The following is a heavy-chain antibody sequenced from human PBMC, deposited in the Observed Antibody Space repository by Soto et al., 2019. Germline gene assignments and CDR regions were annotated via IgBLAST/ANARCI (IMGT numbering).Heavy chain of an antibody. CDR3: ARFGGGMDV. J-gene: IGHJ6*02. CDR1: GGSISGINW. V-gene: IGHV4-4*02. Sequence: QVQLQESGPGLVKPSGTLSLTCVVSGGSISGINWWYWVRQPPGKGLEWIGEIYHSGSTHYNPSLKSRCAISVDKSKNRFSLKLSSVTAADTAVYYCARFGGGMDVWGQGTTVTVSS. CDR2: IYHSGST. D-gene: IGHD3-10*01.